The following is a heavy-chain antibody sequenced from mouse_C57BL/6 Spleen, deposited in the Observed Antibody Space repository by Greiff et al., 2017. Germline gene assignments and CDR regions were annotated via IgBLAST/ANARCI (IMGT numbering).Heavy chain of an antibody. CDR1: GYTFTSYW. CDR2: IYPGSGST. CDR3: AISTNYAMDY. V-gene: IGHV1-55*01. Sequence: QVQLQQPGAEIVKPGASVKMSCKASGYTFTSYWITWVKQRPGQGLEWIGDIYPGSGSTNYNEKFKSKATLTVDTSSSTAYMQLSSLTAEDSAVYYCAISTNYAMDYWGQGTSVTVSS. J-gene: IGHJ4*01.